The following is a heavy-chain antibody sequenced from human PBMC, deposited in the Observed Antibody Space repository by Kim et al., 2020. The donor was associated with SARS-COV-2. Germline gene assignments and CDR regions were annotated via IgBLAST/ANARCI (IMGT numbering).Heavy chain of an antibody. CDR1: GGSFSGYY. D-gene: IGHD3-10*01. CDR3: ARRLSNTAGWGSHYCDL. Sequence: SETLSLTCAVYGGSFSGYYWSWIRQPPGKGLEWIGKINHSGRTNYNPSLKSRVTISVDTSKNQFSLMLTSVTAADAALYFCARRLSNTAGWGSHYCDLWGQGILVTVSS. V-gene: IGHV4-34*01. CDR2: INHSGRT. J-gene: IGHJ1*01.